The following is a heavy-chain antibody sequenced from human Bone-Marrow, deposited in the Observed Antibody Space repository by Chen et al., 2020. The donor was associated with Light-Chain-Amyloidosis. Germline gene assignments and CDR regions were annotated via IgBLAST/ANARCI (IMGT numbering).Heavy chain of an antibody. CDR3: ARDYDSCGYAGS. J-gene: IGHJ4*02. CDR2: ISYDGGSK. CDR1: GFTFDTYG. D-gene: IGHD3-22*01. V-gene: IGHV3-30*03. Sequence: QVQLVESGGGVVQPGTSLRLSCAASGFTFDTYGMDWVRQAPGKGLEWGGVISYDGGSKYYGDSVQGRLSISRDNSKNTLYLQIYSLRPEDTAVYYCARDYDSCGYAGSWGQGTLVTVSS.